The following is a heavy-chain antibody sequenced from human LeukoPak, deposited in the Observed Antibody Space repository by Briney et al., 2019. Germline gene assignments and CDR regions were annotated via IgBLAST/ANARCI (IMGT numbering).Heavy chain of an antibody. CDR1: GYTFTGYY. D-gene: IGHD6-19*01. V-gene: IGHV1-18*04. Sequence: SSVKVSCKASGYTFTGYYMHWVRQAPGQGLEWMGWISAYNGNTNYAQKLQGRVTMTPEKSTSTDLMEVGKLGCDDPAGNSLSRTLSWLGYFDYWGEGALVTVSS. J-gene: IGHJ4*02. CDR2: ISAYNGNT. CDR3: SRTLSWLGYFDY.